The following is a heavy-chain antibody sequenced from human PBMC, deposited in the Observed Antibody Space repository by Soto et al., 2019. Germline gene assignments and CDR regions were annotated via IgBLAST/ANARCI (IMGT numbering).Heavy chain of an antibody. V-gene: IGHV3-23*01. CDR1: GFTFSSYA. D-gene: IGHD2-2*01. J-gene: IGHJ3*02. CDR3: ATPPEDIVVVPAADDAFDI. Sequence: EVQLLESGGGLVQPGGSLRLSCAASGFTFSSYAMSWVRQAPGKGLEWVSAISGSGGSTYYADSVKGRFTISRDNSKNTLYLQMNSLRAEDTAVYYCATPPEDIVVVPAADDAFDIWGQGTMVTVSS. CDR2: ISGSGGST.